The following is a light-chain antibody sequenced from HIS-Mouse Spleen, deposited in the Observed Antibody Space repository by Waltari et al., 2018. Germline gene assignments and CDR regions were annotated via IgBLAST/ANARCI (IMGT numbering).Light chain of an antibody. CDR3: CSYAGSSTFEV. J-gene: IGLJ2*01. V-gene: IGLV2-23*03. Sequence: QSALTQPASVSGSPGQSITISCTGTSSDVGSYNLVSWYQQHPGKAPKLWIYEGSKWPSGVSTRFSGSKSGNTASLTISGLQAEDEADYYCCSYAGSSTFEVFGGGTKLTVL. CDR2: EGS. CDR1: SSDVGSYNL.